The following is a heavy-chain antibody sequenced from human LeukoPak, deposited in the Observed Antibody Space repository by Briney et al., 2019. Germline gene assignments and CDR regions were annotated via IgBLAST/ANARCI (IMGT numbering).Heavy chain of an antibody. D-gene: IGHD1-7*01. CDR1: GGSISSYY. J-gene: IGHJ3*02. Sequence: SETLSLTCTVSGGSISSYYWSWIRQPPGKGLEWIGYIYYSGSTNYNPSLKSRVTISVDTSKNQFSLKLSSVTAADTAVYYCATSFELKAFDIWGQGTMVTVSS. CDR3: ATSFELKAFDI. CDR2: IYYSGST. V-gene: IGHV4-59*01.